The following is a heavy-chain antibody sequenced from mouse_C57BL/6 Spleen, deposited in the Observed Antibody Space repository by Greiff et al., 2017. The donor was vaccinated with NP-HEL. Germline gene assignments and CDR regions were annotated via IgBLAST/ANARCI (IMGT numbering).Heavy chain of an antibody. Sequence: VQLQQPGAELVKPGASVKLSCKASGYTFTSYWMHWVKQRPGQGLEWIGMIHPNSGSTNYNEKFKSKATLTVDKSSSTAYMQLSSLTSEDSAVYYCARSYYGSSYGMDYWGQGTTLTVSS. J-gene: IGHJ2*01. CDR3: ARSYYGSSYGMDY. CDR2: IHPNSGST. V-gene: IGHV1-64*01. CDR1: GYTFTSYW. D-gene: IGHD1-1*01.